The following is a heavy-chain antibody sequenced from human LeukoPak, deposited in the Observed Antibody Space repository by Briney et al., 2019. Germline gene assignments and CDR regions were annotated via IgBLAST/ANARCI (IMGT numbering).Heavy chain of an antibody. D-gene: IGHD3-22*01. V-gene: IGHV3-48*02. CDR1: GFTFSSYS. CDR2: ISSSSSTI. CDR3: ARDRTPYYYDSSGFDY. Sequence: GGSLRLSCAASGFTFSSYSMSWVRQAPGKGLEWVSYISSSSSTIYYADSVKGRFTISRDNAKNSLYLQMNSLRDEDTAVYYCARDRTPYYYDSSGFDYWGQGTLVTVSS. J-gene: IGHJ4*02.